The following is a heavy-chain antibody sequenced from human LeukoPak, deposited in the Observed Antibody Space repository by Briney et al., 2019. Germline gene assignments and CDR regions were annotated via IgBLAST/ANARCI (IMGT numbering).Heavy chain of an antibody. CDR1: GATFNTDA. D-gene: IGHD3-9*01. CDR2: IVPILTT. V-gene: IGHV1-69*04. CDR3: VRHPTSFDWFRD. J-gene: IGHJ4*02. Sequence: SVKVSCKASGATFNTDAINWVRQAPGQGLQWMGRIVPILTTTYAPLFEDRLTITADKTTNTAYMRLRSLTSDDTATYFCVRHPTSFDWFRDWGQGTLVTVSS.